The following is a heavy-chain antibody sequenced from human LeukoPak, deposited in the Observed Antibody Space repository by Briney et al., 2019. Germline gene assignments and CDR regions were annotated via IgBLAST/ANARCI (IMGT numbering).Heavy chain of an antibody. J-gene: IGHJ3*02. V-gene: IGHV4-59*01. CDR2: LSKSGNT. CDR1: GGSISSYY. D-gene: IGHD3-9*01. Sequence: PSETLSLTCTVSGGSISSYYWSWIRLPPGKGLEWIGYLSKSGNTNYSPYLKSRVTIFGDASKNQFFLKLSSVTAADTAMYYCARARYVNSFYAFDIWGQGTLVTVSS. CDR3: ARARYVNSFYAFDI.